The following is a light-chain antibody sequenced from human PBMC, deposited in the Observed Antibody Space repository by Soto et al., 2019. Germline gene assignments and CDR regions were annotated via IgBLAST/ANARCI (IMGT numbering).Light chain of an antibody. CDR2: GAS. CDR1: QSFSSSY. J-gene: IGKJ1*01. V-gene: IGKV3-20*01. Sequence: EIVLTQSPGTLSLSPGERATLSCRASQSFSSSYLVWYQQKPGQAPTLLIYGASTRATGIPDRFSGSGSGTDFTLTISRLEPEDFAVYYCQQYGNSPWTFGQGTKVEI. CDR3: QQYGNSPWT.